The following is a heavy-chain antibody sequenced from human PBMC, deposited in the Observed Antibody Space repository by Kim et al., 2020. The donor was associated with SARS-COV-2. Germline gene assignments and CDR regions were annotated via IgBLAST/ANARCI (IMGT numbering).Heavy chain of an antibody. Sequence: ASVKVSCKASGYTFSIYGFSWVRQAPGQGLEWMGWINTNKGDTNYAQKFQGRVTMTTESSTSTAYMELRSLTSDDTAVYYCARGTWGEVNDYWGQGTLVTVS. D-gene: IGHD3-16*01. CDR2: INTNKGDT. J-gene: IGHJ4*02. CDR1: GYTFSIYG. CDR3: ARGTWGEVNDY. V-gene: IGHV1-18*01.